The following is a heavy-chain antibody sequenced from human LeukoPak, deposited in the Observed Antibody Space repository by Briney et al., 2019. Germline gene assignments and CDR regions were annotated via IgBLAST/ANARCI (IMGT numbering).Heavy chain of an antibody. Sequence: SQTLSLTCTVSGGSISSGGYYWSWIRQHPGKGLEWIGYIYYSGSTYYNPSLKSRVTISVDTSKNQFSLKLSSVTAADTAVYYCARDTFGSMDVWGQGTTVTVSS. J-gene: IGHJ6*02. CDR1: GGSISSGGYY. V-gene: IGHV4-31*03. CDR2: IYYSGST. CDR3: ARDTFGSMDV. D-gene: IGHD3-10*01.